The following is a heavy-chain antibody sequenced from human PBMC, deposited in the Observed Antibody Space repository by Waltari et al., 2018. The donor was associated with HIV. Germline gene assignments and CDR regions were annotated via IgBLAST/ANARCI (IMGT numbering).Heavy chain of an antibody. Sequence: QLQLQESGPGLVKPSETLSLTCTVSGGSISSSSYYWGWIRQPPGKGLEWIGSIYYSGSTYYNPSLKSRVTISVDTSKNQFSLKLSSVTAADTAVYYCARPDIDLYDFWSWGYWGQGTLVTVSS. J-gene: IGHJ4*02. D-gene: IGHD3-3*01. V-gene: IGHV4-39*01. CDR3: ARPDIDLYDFWSWGY. CDR2: IYYSGST. CDR1: GGSISSSSYY.